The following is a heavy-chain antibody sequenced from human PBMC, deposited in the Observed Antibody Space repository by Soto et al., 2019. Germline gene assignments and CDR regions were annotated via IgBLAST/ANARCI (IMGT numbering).Heavy chain of an antibody. CDR2: ISSSSSYI. D-gene: IGHD3-3*01. Sequence: EVQLVESGGGLVKPGGSLRLSCAASGFTFSSYSMNWVRQAPGKGLEWVSSISSSSSYIYYADSVKGRFTISRDNAKNSLYLQMNSLRAEDTAVYYCARVGPSDYAFWSGYTPLYFDYWGQGTLVTVSS. CDR3: ARVGPSDYAFWSGYTPLYFDY. J-gene: IGHJ4*02. V-gene: IGHV3-21*01. CDR1: GFTFSSYS.